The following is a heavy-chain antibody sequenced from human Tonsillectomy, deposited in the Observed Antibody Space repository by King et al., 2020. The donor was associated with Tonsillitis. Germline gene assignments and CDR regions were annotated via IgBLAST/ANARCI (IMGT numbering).Heavy chain of an antibody. Sequence: EVQLVESGAEVKKPGDSLKISCKGSGYRFTSYWIAWVRQMPGKGLEWMGIIYPGDSDTRYSPSFQGQVTISADKSISTAHLQWRSLKASDTAMYYCARYDSTGAGTFDIWGQGTMVTVSS. CDR1: GYRFTSYW. CDR2: IYPGDSDT. CDR3: ARYDSTGAGTFDI. J-gene: IGHJ3*02. V-gene: IGHV5-51*01. D-gene: IGHD3-22*01.